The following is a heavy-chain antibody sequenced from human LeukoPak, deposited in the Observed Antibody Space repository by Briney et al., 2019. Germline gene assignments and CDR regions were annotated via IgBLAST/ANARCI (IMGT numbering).Heavy chain of an antibody. CDR3: ARGPLWGAVTGTDY. D-gene: IGHD6-19*01. J-gene: IGHJ4*02. CDR1: GYTFTSYD. Sequence: ASVKVSCKASGYTFTSYDINWVRQATGQGLEWMGWMNPNSGNTGYAQKFQGRVTMTRNTSISTAYMELGSLRSEDTAVYYCARGPLWGAVTGTDYWGQGTLVTVSS. V-gene: IGHV1-8*01. CDR2: MNPNSGNT.